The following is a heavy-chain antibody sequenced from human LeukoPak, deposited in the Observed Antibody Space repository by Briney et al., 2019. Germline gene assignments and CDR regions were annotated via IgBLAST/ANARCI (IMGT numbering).Heavy chain of an antibody. Sequence: GSLRLSCAASGFTFSTYAMNWVRQAPGKGLEWVSSISGTGGRTNYADSVKGRFTISRGNSKNTVNLQMNSLRAEDTAVYYCAKDQGYWGQGTLVTVSS. CDR3: AKDQGY. CDR1: GFTFSTYA. CDR2: ISGTGGRT. J-gene: IGHJ4*02. V-gene: IGHV3-23*01.